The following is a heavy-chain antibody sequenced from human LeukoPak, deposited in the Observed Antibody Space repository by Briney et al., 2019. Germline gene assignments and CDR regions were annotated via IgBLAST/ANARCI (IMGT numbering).Heavy chain of an antibody. CDR1: GFTFSSYT. CDR2: ISSTSNTI. CDR3: AKVFEVRGARRPKDY. Sequence: PGGSLRLSCAASGFTFSSYTMNWVRQAPGKGLEWVSFISSTSNTIYYADSVKGRFTISRDNAKNSLFLQLNGLRDEDTAVYYCAKVFEVRGARRPKDYWGQGTLVIVSS. D-gene: IGHD3-10*01. J-gene: IGHJ4*02. V-gene: IGHV3-48*02.